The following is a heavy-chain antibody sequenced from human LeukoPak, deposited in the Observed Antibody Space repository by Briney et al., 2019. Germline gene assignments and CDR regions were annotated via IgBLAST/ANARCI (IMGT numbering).Heavy chain of an antibody. CDR2: IYPGDSDT. J-gene: IGHJ4*02. CDR3: ARLGTIFGVVNTIDY. D-gene: IGHD3-3*01. Sequence: GESLKISCQGSGYTFTSYWIGWVRQMPVKGLEWMGSIYPGDSDTRYSPSFQGQVTISADKSISTAYLQWSSLKASDTAMYYCARLGTIFGVVNTIDYWGQGTLVTVSS. V-gene: IGHV5-51*01. CDR1: GYTFTSYW.